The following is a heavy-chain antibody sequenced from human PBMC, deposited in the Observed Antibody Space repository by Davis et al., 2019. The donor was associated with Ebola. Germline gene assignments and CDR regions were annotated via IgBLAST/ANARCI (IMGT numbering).Heavy chain of an antibody. CDR2: INPNSGGT. CDR3: ARVYGDYDFGFDY. Sequence: ASVKVSCKASGYTFTGYYMHWVRQAPGQGLEWMGWINPNSGGTNYAQKFQGWVTMTRDTSISTAYMELSRLRSDDTAVYYCARVYGDYDFGFDYWGQGTLVTVSS. D-gene: IGHD4-17*01. J-gene: IGHJ4*02. CDR1: GYTFTGYY. V-gene: IGHV1-2*04.